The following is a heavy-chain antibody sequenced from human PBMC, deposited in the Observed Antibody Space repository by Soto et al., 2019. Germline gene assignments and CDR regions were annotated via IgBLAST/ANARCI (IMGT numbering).Heavy chain of an antibody. Sequence: GASVKVSCKASGYTFTSYDINWVRQATGQGLEWMGWKNPNSGNTGYAQKFQGRVTMTRNTSISTAYMELSSLRSEDTAVYYCARGLSKYYYYYGMDVWGQGTTVTVSS. V-gene: IGHV1-8*01. CDR3: ARGLSKYYYYYGMDV. CDR1: GYTFTSYD. CDR2: KNPNSGNT. J-gene: IGHJ6*02.